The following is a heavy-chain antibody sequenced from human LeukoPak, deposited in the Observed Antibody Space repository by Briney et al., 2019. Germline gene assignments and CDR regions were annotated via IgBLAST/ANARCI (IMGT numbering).Heavy chain of an antibody. CDR2: ISGSGGST. CDR1: GFTFSSYA. D-gene: IGHD3-9*01. V-gene: IGHV3-23*01. J-gene: IGHJ4*02. Sequence: GGSLRLSCAASGFTFSSYAMSWVRQAPGKGLEWVSAISGSGGSTYYADSVKGRFTISRDNSKNTLYLQMNSLRAEDTAVYYCAKGDNDILTGYYNSFDYWGQGTLVTVSS. CDR3: AKGDNDILTGYYNSFDY.